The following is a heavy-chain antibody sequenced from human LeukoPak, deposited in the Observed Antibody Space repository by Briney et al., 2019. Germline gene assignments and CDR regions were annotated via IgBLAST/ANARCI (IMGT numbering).Heavy chain of an antibody. CDR1: GYSISSTYY. J-gene: IGHJ4*02. D-gene: IGHD1-26*01. Sequence: SETLSLTCTVSGYSISSTYYWGWIRQPPGKGLEWIGSIYHSGSTYYNPSLKSRVTISVDTSKNQFSLKLSSVTAADTAVYYCARGGEDGGSYFDYWGQGTLVTVSS. CDR3: ARGGEDGGSYFDY. CDR2: IYHSGST. V-gene: IGHV4-38-2*02.